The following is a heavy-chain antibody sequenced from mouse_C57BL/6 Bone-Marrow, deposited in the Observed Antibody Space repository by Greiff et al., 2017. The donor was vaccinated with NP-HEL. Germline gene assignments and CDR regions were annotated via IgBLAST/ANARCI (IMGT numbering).Heavy chain of an antibody. V-gene: IGHV6-3*01. CDR3: TEFYYYGSSHWYFDV. Sequence: EVQLVESGGGLVQPGGSMKLSCVASGFTFSNYWMNWVRQSPEKGLEWVAQIRLKSDNYATHYAESVKGRFTISRDDSKSSVYLQMNNLRAEDTGIYYCTEFYYYGSSHWYFDVWGTGTTVTVSS. CDR1: GFTFSNYW. J-gene: IGHJ1*03. CDR2: IRLKSDNYAT. D-gene: IGHD1-1*01.